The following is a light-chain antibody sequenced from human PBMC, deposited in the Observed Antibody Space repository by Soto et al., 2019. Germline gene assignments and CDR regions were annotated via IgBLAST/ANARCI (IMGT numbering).Light chain of an antibody. CDR3: QQYNNWPAIT. CDR1: QSVRSN. V-gene: IGKV3D-15*01. CDR2: GAS. J-gene: IGKJ5*01. Sequence: EIVMTQSPATLSVSPGERATLSCRASQSVRSNLGWYQQKPGQAPRLLIYGASTRATGIPARFSGSGSGTEFTLTISSLQSEDFAVYYCQQYNNWPAITFGQGTRLESK.